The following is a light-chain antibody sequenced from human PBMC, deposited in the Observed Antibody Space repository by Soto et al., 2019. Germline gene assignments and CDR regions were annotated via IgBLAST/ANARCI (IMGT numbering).Light chain of an antibody. V-gene: IGLV2-14*03. CDR2: DVS. CDR3: SSYTASSTLYV. CDR1: SSDVGGYNF. J-gene: IGLJ1*01. Sequence: QSALTKPASVSGSPGQSITISCTGTSSDVGGYNFVSWYQLYPGKAPKLMIYDVSDRPSGVSIRFSGSKSGNTASLTISGLQAEDEADYYCSSYTASSTLYVFGTGTKVTVL.